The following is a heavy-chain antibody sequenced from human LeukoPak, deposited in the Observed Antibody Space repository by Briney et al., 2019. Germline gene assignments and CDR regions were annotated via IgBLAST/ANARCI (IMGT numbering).Heavy chain of an antibody. CDR2: IYGGGGT. CDR1: GFTVSSMY. Sequence: PGGSLRLSCAASGFTVSSMYMSWVRQAPGKGLEWVSVIYGGGGTFYADSVKGRFTISRDNSKNTLYLQMNSLRAEDTAVYYCVRLQDYWGQGTLVTVSS. V-gene: IGHV3-53*01. CDR3: VRLQDY. J-gene: IGHJ4*02.